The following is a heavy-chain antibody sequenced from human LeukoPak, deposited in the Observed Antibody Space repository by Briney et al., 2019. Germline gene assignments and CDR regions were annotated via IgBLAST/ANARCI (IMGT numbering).Heavy chain of an antibody. J-gene: IGHJ4*02. V-gene: IGHV3-11*01. CDR1: GFTFSGFA. CDR3: ARDRLGDYDHSGYYDK. Sequence: GGSLRLSCAASGFTFSGFAMSWVRQAPGKGLEWVSYICDSGRTIYYADSVKGRFTISRDNAKNSVYLQMNNLGAEDTAVYYCARDRLGDYDHSGYYDKWGQGTLVTVSS. CDR2: ICDSGRTI. D-gene: IGHD3-22*01.